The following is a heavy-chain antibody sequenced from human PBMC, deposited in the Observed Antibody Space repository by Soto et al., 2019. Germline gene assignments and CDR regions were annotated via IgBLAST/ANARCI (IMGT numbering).Heavy chain of an antibody. CDR1: GYNFATDW. CDR3: ARKIVSGWLQSYYFDY. D-gene: IGHD5-12*01. J-gene: IGHJ4*02. V-gene: IGHV5-51*01. Sequence: GESLKISCKGSGYNFATDWIGWVRQMPGKGLECMGIIYPADSDTRYSPSFQGQVTISADKSISTAYLQWSSLKASDTAMYYCARKIVSGWLQSYYFDYWGQGTLVTVSS. CDR2: IYPADSDT.